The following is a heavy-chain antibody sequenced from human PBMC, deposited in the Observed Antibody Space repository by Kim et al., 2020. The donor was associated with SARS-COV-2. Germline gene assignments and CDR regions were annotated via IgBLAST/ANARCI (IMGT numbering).Heavy chain of an antibody. V-gene: IGHV4-59*01. CDR3: ARAAYPFVEQQLVPWFDP. J-gene: IGHJ5*02. Sequence: KSRVTISVDTSKNQFSLKLSSVTAADTAVYYCARAAYPFVEQQLVPWFDPWGQGTLVTVSS. D-gene: IGHD6-13*01.